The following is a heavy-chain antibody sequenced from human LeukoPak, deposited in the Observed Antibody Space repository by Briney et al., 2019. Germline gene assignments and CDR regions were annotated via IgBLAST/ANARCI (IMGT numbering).Heavy chain of an antibody. Sequence: SETLSLTCTVSGGSIGSSSYYWGWIRQPPGKGLERIGSIYYRGSTYYNPSLKSRVTISVDTSKNQFSLKLSSVTAADTAVYYCARALEQWLPQGRDYWGQGTLVTVSS. CDR3: ARALEQWLPQGRDY. CDR1: GGSIGSSSYY. D-gene: IGHD6-19*01. J-gene: IGHJ4*02. CDR2: IYYRGST. V-gene: IGHV4-39*07.